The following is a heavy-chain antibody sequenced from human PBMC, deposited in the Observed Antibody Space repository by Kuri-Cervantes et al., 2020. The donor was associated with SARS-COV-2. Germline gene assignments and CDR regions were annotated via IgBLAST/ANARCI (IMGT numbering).Heavy chain of an antibody. CDR1: GFTFSNSA. J-gene: IGHJ6*02. V-gene: IGHV3-23*01. D-gene: IGHD6-13*01. CDR2: IASGGGST. Sequence: GESLKISCAASGFTFSNSAMSWVRQAPGKGLEWVSTIASGGGSTHYADSVKGRFTISRDNSKNTLYLQMNSLRAEDTAVYYCARDSRSSGSSWYAGRAYYYYGMDVWGQGTTVTVSS. CDR3: ARDSRSSGSSWYAGRAYYYYGMDV.